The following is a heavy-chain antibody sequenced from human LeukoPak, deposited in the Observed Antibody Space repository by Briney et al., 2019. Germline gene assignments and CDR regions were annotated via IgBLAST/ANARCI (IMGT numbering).Heavy chain of an antibody. CDR2: IYTGGIT. J-gene: IGHJ4*02. CDR1: GDSISSEY. Sequence: SETLSLTCSVSGDSISSEYWSWLRQPPGKSLEWVGYIYTGGITNYNPSLKSRVTISVDTSKNQFSLRLTSVTAADTAMYYCARGPPFDYWGQGTLVAVSS. V-gene: IGHV4-4*09. CDR3: ARGPPFDY.